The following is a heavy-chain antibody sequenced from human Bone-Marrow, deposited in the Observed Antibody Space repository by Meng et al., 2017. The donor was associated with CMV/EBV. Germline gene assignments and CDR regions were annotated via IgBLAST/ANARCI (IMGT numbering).Heavy chain of an antibody. V-gene: IGHV2-5*01. CDR3: AHRVRGYREFDY. CDR1: GFSLSTSGVG. CDR2: IYRNDDK. Sequence: SGPTLVKPTQTLTLTCTFSGFSLSTSGVGVGWIRQPPGKALEWLALIYRNDDKRYSPSLKSRLTITKDTSKNQVVLTMTNMGPVDTATYYCAHRVRGYREFDYWGQGTLVTVSS. D-gene: IGHD2-15*01. J-gene: IGHJ4*02.